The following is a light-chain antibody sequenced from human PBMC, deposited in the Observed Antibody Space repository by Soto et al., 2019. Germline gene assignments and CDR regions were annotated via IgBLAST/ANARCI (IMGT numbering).Light chain of an antibody. Sequence: DIQMTQSPSSLSASVGDTVTTTCRASQSIGKHLNWYQQKPGKAPKFLIYSVSSLQSGVPSRFSGSGSGTDFTLTINSLQPEDFATYYCQQGYSSAITFGQGTRLEIK. V-gene: IGKV1-39*01. CDR3: QQGYSSAIT. CDR1: QSIGKH. CDR2: SVS. J-gene: IGKJ5*01.